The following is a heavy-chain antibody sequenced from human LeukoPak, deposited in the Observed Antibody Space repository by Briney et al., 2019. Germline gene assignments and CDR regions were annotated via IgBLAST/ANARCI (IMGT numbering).Heavy chain of an antibody. J-gene: IGHJ5*02. CDR1: GFTFSNAW. CDR2: ISSSSSYI. CDR3: ARDDSSSWSNNWFDP. D-gene: IGHD6-13*01. V-gene: IGHV3-21*01. Sequence: GGSLRLSCAASGFTFSNAWMSWVRQAPGKGLEWVSSISSSSSYIYYADSVKGRFTISRDNAKNSLYLQMNSLRAEDTAVYYCARDDSSSWSNNWFDPWGQGTLVTVSS.